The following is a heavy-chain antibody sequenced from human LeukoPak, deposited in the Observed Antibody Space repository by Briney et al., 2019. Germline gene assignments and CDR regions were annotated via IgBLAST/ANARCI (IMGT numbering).Heavy chain of an antibody. D-gene: IGHD6-13*01. V-gene: IGHV3-23*01. Sequence: GGSLRLSCAASGFTFSSYAMSWVRQAPGKGLKWVSAISGSGGSTYYADSVKGRFTISRDNSKNTLYLQMNSLRAEDTAVYYCAKAPAAGYKPFDYWGQGTLVTVSS. CDR3: AKAPAAGYKPFDY. J-gene: IGHJ4*02. CDR1: GFTFSSYA. CDR2: ISGSGGST.